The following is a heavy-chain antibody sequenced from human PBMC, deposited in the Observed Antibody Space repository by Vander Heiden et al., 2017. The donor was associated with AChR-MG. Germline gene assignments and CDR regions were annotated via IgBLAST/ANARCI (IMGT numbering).Heavy chain of an antibody. D-gene: IGHD6-19*01. J-gene: IGHJ4*02. CDR1: GFTFSSHS. V-gene: IGHV3-21*01. CDR2: ISDSSRYI. Sequence: EVQLVESGGGLVKPGGSLRLSCAASGFTFSSHSMHWVRQAPGKGLEWVSSISDSSRYIFYADSVKGRFTISRDNAKNSLYLQMNSLRAEDTAVYYCATVGTSGWEPFIDWGQGTLVTVSS. CDR3: ATVGTSGWEPFID.